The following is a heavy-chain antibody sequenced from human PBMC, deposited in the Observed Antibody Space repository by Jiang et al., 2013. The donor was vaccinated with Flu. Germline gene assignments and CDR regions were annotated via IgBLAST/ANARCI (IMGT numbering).Heavy chain of an antibody. CDR3: ARGTLSAHYDSSGYYSPDFDY. CDR2: INPNSGGT. D-gene: IGHD3-22*01. Sequence: SGAEVKKPGASVKVSCKASGYTFTGYYMHWVRQAPGQGLEWMGWINPNSGGTNYAQKFQGRVTMTRDTSISTAYMELSRLRSDDTAVYYCARGTLSAHYDSSGYYSPDFDYWGQGTLVTVSS. J-gene: IGHJ4*02. CDR1: GYTFTGYY. V-gene: IGHV1-2*02.